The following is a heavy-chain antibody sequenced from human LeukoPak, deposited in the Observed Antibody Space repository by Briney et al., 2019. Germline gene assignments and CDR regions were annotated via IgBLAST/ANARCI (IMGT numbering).Heavy chain of an antibody. CDR2: INHSGST. Sequence: PSETLSLTCAVYGGSFSGYYWSWIRQPPGKGLEWIGEINHSGSTNYNPSLKSRVTISVDTSKNQFSLKLSSVTAADTAVYYCARDPEVAPKTKYYDFWSGYRSFDYWGQGTQVTVSS. V-gene: IGHV4-34*01. CDR3: ARDPEVAPKTKYYDFWSGYRSFDY. CDR1: GGSFSGYY. D-gene: IGHD3-3*01. J-gene: IGHJ4*02.